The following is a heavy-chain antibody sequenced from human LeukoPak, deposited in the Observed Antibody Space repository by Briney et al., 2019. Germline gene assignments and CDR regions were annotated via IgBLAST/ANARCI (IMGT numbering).Heavy chain of an antibody. D-gene: IGHD6-19*01. Sequence: PGRSLRLSCAASGFTFSSYGTHWVRQAPGKGLEWVAVISYDGSNKYYADSVKGRFTISRDNSKNTLYLQMNSLRAEDTAVYYCAKDGIAVAGIIGNWFDPWGQGTLVTVSS. CDR3: AKDGIAVAGIIGNWFDP. J-gene: IGHJ5*02. V-gene: IGHV3-30*18. CDR2: ISYDGSNK. CDR1: GFTFSSYG.